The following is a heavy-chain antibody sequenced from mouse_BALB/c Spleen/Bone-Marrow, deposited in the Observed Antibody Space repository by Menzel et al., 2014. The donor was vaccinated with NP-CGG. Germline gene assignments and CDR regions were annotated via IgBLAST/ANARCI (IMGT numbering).Heavy chain of an antibody. D-gene: IGHD2-3*01. CDR2: IDPSDSYT. Sequence: VKLVESGAELVKPGASVKLSCKASGYTFTSYWMHWVKQRPGQGLEWIGEIDPSDSYTNYNQKFKGKATLTVDKSSSTAFMQLSSLTSEDSAVYFCARWLLRYSAVDDWGQGTSVTVSS. J-gene: IGHJ4*01. CDR3: ARWLLRYSAVDD. CDR1: GYTFTSYW. V-gene: IGHV1-69*02.